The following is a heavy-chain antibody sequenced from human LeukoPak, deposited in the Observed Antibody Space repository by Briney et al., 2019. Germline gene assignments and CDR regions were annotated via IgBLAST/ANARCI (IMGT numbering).Heavy chain of an antibody. J-gene: IGHJ4*02. CDR1: GFTFSSYA. CDR3: ARAKRSSGYYSLDY. D-gene: IGHD3-22*01. CDR2: ISWDGGST. Sequence: GGSLRLSCAASGFTFSSYAMSWVRQAPGKGLEWVSLISWDGGSTYYADSVKGRFTISRDNSKNSLYLQMNSLRAEDTALYYCARAKRSSGYYSLDYWGQGTLVTVSS. V-gene: IGHV3-43D*03.